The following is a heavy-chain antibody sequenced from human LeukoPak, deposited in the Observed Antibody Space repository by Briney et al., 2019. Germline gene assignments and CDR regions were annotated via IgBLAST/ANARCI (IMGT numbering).Heavy chain of an antibody. Sequence: GGSLRLSSAASGFTFSSYSMNWVRQAPGKGLEWVSSISSSSSYIYYADSVKGRFTISRDNAKNSLYLQMNSLRAEDTAVYYCARLAVAGLYYYYYYYMDVWGKGTTVTVSS. CDR1: GFTFSSYS. CDR3: ARLAVAGLYYYYYYYMDV. V-gene: IGHV3-21*01. CDR2: ISSSSSYI. J-gene: IGHJ6*03. D-gene: IGHD6-19*01.